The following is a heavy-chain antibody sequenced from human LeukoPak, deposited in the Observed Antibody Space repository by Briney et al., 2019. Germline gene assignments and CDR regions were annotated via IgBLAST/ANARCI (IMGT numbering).Heavy chain of an antibody. CDR2: ISSTSSYT. J-gene: IGHJ4*02. CDR1: GLTFRSYS. Sequence: GGSLRLSCAASGLTFRSYSMNWVRQAPGKGLEWVSSISSTSSYTYYADSVKGRFTISRDNAKKSLYLQMHSLRAEDTAVYYCARHPGRLRYFDWLPQPFDYWGQGTLVTVSS. D-gene: IGHD3-9*01. CDR3: ARHPGRLRYFDWLPQPFDY. V-gene: IGHV3-21*01.